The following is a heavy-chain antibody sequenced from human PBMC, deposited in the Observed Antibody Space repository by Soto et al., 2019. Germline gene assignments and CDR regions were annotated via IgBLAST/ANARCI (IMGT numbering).Heavy chain of an antibody. V-gene: IGHV3-23*01. D-gene: IGHD1-26*01. J-gene: IGHJ3*02. CDR3: AKAESGSYFHDAFDI. CDR2: ISGSGGGA. Sequence: GGSLRLSCAASGFTFSSYAMSWVRQAPGKGLEWVSAISGSGGGAYYADSLKGRFTISRDISKNTLYLQMNSLGAEDTAVYYCAKAESGSYFHDAFDIWGQGTMVTVSS. CDR1: GFTFSSYA.